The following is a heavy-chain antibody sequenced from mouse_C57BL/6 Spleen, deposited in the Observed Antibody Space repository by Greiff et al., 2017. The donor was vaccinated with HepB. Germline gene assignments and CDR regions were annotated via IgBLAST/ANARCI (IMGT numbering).Heavy chain of an antibody. CDR1: GYTFTSYW. V-gene: IGHV1-69*01. J-gene: IGHJ1*03. D-gene: IGHD2-1*01. CDR3: ATYYYGNYDRYFDV. Sequence: QVQLKQPGAELVMPGASVKLSCKASGYTFTSYWMHWVKQRPGQGLEWIGEIDPSDSYTNYNQKFKGKSTLTVDKSSSTAYMQLSSLTSEDSAVYYCATYYYGNYDRYFDVWGTGTTVTVSS. CDR2: IDPSDSYT.